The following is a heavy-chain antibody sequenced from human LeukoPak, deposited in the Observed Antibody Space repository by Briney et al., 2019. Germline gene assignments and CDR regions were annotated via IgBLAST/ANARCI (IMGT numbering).Heavy chain of an antibody. CDR3: ARDNYASGSYSFGY. CDR2: IYYSGTT. Sequence: SETLSLTCTVSGGSISSYYWSWVRQTPGKGLQWIGYIYYSGTTNYNPSLKSRVTISIDTSKKQFSLKLTSVTAADTAVYYCARDNYASGSYSFGYWGQGTLVTVSS. CDR1: GGSISSYY. J-gene: IGHJ4*02. D-gene: IGHD3-10*01. V-gene: IGHV4-59*01.